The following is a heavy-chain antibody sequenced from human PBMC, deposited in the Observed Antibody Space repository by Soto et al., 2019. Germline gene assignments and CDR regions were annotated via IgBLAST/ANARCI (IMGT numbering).Heavy chain of an antibody. CDR3: ARDRPSSGWYLVTRAYYGMDV. V-gene: IGHV1-18*04. Sequence: ASVTVSCKASGYTFTSYGISWVRQAPGQGLEWMGWISAYNGNTNYAQKLQGRVTMTTDTSTSTAYMELRSLRSDDTAVYYCARDRPSSGWYLVTRAYYGMDVWGQGTTVTVSS. CDR2: ISAYNGNT. CDR1: GYTFTSYG. J-gene: IGHJ6*02. D-gene: IGHD6-19*01.